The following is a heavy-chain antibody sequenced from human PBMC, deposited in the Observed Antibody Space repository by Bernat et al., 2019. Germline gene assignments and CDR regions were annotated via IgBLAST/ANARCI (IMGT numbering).Heavy chain of an antibody. CDR3: AKELIAVAGDNAFDI. CDR1: GFSFGSYG. J-gene: IGHJ3*02. V-gene: IGHV3-30*18. D-gene: IGHD6-19*01. Sequence: QMQLVESGGGVVQPGRSLRLSCAASGFSFGSYGMHWVRQAPGKGLEWVAVISHDGRIQHYVDSMKGRFTISRDNSKNTLSLQMNSLSAEDTAVYYCAKELIAVAGDNAFDIWGQGTMVTVSS. CDR2: ISHDGRIQ.